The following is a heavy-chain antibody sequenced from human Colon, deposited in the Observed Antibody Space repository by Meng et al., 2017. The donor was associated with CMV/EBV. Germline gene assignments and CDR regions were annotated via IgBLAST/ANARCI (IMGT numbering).Heavy chain of an antibody. Sequence: GESLKISCAASGFTFSSYWMHWVRQAPGKGLVRVSRINSDGSSTSYADSVKGRFTISRDNAKNTLYLQMNSLRAEDTAVYYCAREDIVVVPATVVAYYYYYYGMDVWGQGTTVTVSS. CDR3: AREDIVVVPATVVAYYYYYYGMDV. CDR2: INSDGSST. D-gene: IGHD2-2*01. J-gene: IGHJ6*02. CDR1: GFTFSSYW. V-gene: IGHV3-74*01.